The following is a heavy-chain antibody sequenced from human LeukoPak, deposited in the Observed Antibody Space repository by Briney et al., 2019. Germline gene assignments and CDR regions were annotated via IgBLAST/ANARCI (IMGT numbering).Heavy chain of an antibody. Sequence: GGSLRLSCAASGFTFSSYAIHWVRQAPGKGLEWVAVITYDGSKKYYADSVKGRFTVSRDNSKNTLYVQMNNLRAEDTAVYYCARVWMTTGPPSDAFDIWGQGTMVTVSS. V-gene: IGHV3-30-3*01. CDR2: ITYDGSKK. CDR1: GFTFSSYA. J-gene: IGHJ3*02. D-gene: IGHD4-17*01. CDR3: ARVWMTTGPPSDAFDI.